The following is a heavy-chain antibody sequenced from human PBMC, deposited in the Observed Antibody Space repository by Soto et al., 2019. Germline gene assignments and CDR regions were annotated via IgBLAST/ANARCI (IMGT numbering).Heavy chain of an antibody. CDR1: GFTFSSYA. V-gene: IGHV3-30-3*01. Sequence: GSLRLSCAASGFTFSSYAMHWVRQAPGKGLEWVAVISYDGSNKYYADSVKGRFTISRDNSKNTLYLQMNSLRAEDTAVYYCARDLWGGPFDYWGQGTLVTVSS. CDR3: ARDLWGGPFDY. J-gene: IGHJ4*02. CDR2: ISYDGSNK. D-gene: IGHD2-21*01.